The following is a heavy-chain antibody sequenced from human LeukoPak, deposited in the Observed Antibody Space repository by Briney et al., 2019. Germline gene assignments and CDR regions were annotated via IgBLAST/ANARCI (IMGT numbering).Heavy chain of an antibody. CDR1: GYIFTSYW. CDR3: ARRGRSSSNFDF. J-gene: IGHJ4*02. Sequence: GESLKISCKGSGYIFTSYWITWVRQMPGKGLEWMGMIDPTDSYTNYSPSFQGHVTISTDKSISTAYLQWSSLKASDTAIYYCARRGRSSSNFDFWGRGTLVTVSS. D-gene: IGHD6-6*01. CDR2: IDPTDSYT. V-gene: IGHV5-10-1*01.